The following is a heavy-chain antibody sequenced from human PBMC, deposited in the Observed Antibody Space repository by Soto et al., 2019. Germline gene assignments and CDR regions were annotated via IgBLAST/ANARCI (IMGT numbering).Heavy chain of an antibody. CDR2: IYYSGST. D-gene: IGHD2-2*01. Sequence: SETLSLTCTVSGGSISSGGYYWSWIRQHPGKGLEWIGYIYYSGSTYYNPSLKSRVTISVDTSKNQFSLKLSSVTAADTAVYYCARVEYCSSTSCYGGPLFDDWGQGTLVTVSS. CDR1: GGSISSGGYY. V-gene: IGHV4-31*03. CDR3: ARVEYCSSTSCYGGPLFDD. J-gene: IGHJ5*02.